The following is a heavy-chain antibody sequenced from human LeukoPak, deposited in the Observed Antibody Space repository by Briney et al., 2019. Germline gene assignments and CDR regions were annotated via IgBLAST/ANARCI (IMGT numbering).Heavy chain of an antibody. Sequence: GGSLRLSCAVSGFTFTNAWMSWVRQAPGKGLEWVGRMKSKTDGGTIDYAAPVKGRFTISRDDSKNTLYLQMNSLQIEDTAVYYCLRHFDYWGQGTLVTVSS. CDR3: LRHFDY. CDR1: GFTFTNAW. J-gene: IGHJ4*02. V-gene: IGHV3-15*01. CDR2: MKSKTDGGTI.